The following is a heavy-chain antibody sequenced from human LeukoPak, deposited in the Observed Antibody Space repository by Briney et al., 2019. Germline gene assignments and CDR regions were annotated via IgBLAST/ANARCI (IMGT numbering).Heavy chain of an antibody. V-gene: IGHV3-74*01. Sequence: GGSLRLSCAASGFDFSSNWMHWVRHAPGQGLVWVSRIKGDGISTNYADSVKGRFTISRDIAKNTLYLQMNSLRAEYTGVYYCARDGYCSGGSCLDYWGQGTLVTVSS. J-gene: IGHJ4*02. CDR2: IKGDGIST. CDR3: ARDGYCSGGSCLDY. CDR1: GFDFSSNW. D-gene: IGHD2-15*01.